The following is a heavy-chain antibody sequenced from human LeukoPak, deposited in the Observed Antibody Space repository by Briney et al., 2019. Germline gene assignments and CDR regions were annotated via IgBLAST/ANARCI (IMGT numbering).Heavy chain of an antibody. V-gene: IGHV3-15*01. CDR3: TTDLYDSSGYTSVGY. CDR1: GFTFSNAW. J-gene: IGHJ4*02. Sequence: KTGGSLRLSCAASGFTFSNAWMSWVRQAPGKGLEWVGRIKSKTDGGTTDYAAPVKGRFTISRDDSKNTLYLQMNSLKTEDTAVYCCTTDLYDSSGYTSVGYWGQGTLVTVSS. CDR2: IKSKTDGGTT. D-gene: IGHD3-22*01.